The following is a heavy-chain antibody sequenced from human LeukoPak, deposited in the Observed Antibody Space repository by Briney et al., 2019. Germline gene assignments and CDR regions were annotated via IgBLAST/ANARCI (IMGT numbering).Heavy chain of an antibody. V-gene: IGHV4-34*01. CDR1: GGSFSGYY. Sequence: SETLSLTCAVYGGSFSGYYWSWIRQPPGKGLEWIGEINHSGSTNYNPSLRSRVTISVDTSKNQFSLKLSSVTAADTAVYYCARGGRRGYFDCWGQGSLVTVSS. CDR3: ARGGRRGYFDC. D-gene: IGHD2-15*01. CDR2: INHSGST. J-gene: IGHJ4*02.